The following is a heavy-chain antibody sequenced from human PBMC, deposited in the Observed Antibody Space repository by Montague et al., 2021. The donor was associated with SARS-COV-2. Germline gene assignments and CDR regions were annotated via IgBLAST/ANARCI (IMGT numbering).Heavy chain of an antibody. CDR3: ARDLVERSSWGTYYYYGMDV. CDR2: IYYSGST. V-gene: IGHV4-59*01. Sequence: SETLSLTCTVSGGSISSYYWSWIRQPPGEGLEWIGYIYYSGSTXXXPSXXXRVTISVDTSKNQFSLKLSSVTAADTAVYYCARDLVERSSWGTYYYYGMDVWGQGTTVTVFS. D-gene: IGHD6-13*01. CDR1: GGSISSYY. J-gene: IGHJ6*02.